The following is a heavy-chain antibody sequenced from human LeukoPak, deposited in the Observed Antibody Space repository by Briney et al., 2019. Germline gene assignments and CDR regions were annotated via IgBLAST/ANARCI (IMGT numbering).Heavy chain of an antibody. CDR2: IYTSGTT. D-gene: IGHD6-19*01. V-gene: IGHV4-4*07. CDR1: GGSFSSYY. Sequence: SETLSLTCTVSGGSFSSYYWNWIRQAAGKGLEWIGRIYTSGTTNYNPSLKSRVTLSVDTSKNQFSLRLSSVTAADTAVYYCTRGKVVAGTPGQNSWDSWGQGTLVTVSS. J-gene: IGHJ4*02. CDR3: TRGKVVAGTPGQNSWDS.